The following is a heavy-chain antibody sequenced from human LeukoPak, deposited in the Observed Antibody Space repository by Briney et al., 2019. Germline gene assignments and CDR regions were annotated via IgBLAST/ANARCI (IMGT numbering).Heavy chain of an antibody. J-gene: IGHJ4*02. CDR2: IKSKTDGETT. D-gene: IGHD3-10*01. CDR3: TTDLGTYYHGSQRLIPIDY. Sequence: PGGSLRLSCAASGFTFTNAWMSWVRQAPGKGLEWIARIKSKTDGETTNYAEPVRGRFTISRDDSKSAVYLQMNSLKIEDTAVYYCTTDLGTYYHGSQRLIPIDYWGQGTLVTVSS. CDR1: GFTFTNAW. V-gene: IGHV3-15*01.